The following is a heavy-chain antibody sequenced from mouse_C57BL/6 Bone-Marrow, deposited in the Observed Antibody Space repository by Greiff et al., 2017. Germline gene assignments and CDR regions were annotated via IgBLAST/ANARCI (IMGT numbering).Heavy chain of an antibody. J-gene: IGHJ2*01. Sequence: QVQLKESGPGLVAPSQSLSITCTVSGFSLTSYAISWVRQPPGKGLEWLGVIWTGGGTNYNSALKSRLSISKDNSKSQVFLKMNSLQTDDTARYXCDRGGCYGSPYYFGYWGQGTTLTVSS. CDR1: GFSLTSYA. D-gene: IGHD2-1*01. CDR3: DRGGCYGSPYYFGY. V-gene: IGHV2-9-1*01. CDR2: IWTGGGT.